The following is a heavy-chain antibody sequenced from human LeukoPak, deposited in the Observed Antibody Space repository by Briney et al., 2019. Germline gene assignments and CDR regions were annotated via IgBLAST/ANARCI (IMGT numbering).Heavy chain of an antibody. CDR2: ISIDGSHT. D-gene: IGHD3-22*01. V-gene: IGHV3-23*01. CDR3: AKSYDTSGRRAFDI. CDR1: GFTFSGYA. Sequence: GGSLRLSCAASGFTFSGYAMSWVRPAPGKGLEWVSAISIDGSHTYYADSVKGRFTISRDNSKNTLYLQMNSLRAEETAVYYCAKSYDTSGRRAFDIWGQGTMVTVAS. J-gene: IGHJ3*02.